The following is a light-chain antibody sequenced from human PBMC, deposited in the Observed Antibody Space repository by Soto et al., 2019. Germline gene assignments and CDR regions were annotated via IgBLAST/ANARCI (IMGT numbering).Light chain of an antibody. J-gene: IGKJ3*01. V-gene: IGKV3-15*01. CDR2: GAS. Sequence: EIVMTQSPAILSVSPGERATLSCRASQSVSSYLAWYQQKPGQAPRLLIYGASTRATGVPARFSGSGSGTEFNLTISSLQSDDFAVYHCQHYNNWPFSFGPGTKVDIK. CDR3: QHYNNWPFS. CDR1: QSVSSY.